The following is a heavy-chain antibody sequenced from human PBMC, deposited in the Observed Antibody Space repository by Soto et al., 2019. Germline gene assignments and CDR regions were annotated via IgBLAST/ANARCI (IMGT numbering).Heavy chain of an antibody. D-gene: IGHD2-21*02. V-gene: IGHV7-4-1*01. CDR1: GYTFTSYA. Sequence: QVQLVQSGSELKKPGASVKVSCKASGYTFTSYAMNWVLQAPGQGLEWMGWINTNTGNPTYAQGFTGRFVFSLDTSVSTAYLQICSLKAEDTAVYYCARDHPRLAYCGGDCYSVYWGQGTLVTVSS. CDR2: INTNTGNP. CDR3: ARDHPRLAYCGGDCYSVY. J-gene: IGHJ4*02.